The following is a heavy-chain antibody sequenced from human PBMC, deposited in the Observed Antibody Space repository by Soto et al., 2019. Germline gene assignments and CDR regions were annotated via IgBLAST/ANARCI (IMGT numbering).Heavy chain of an antibody. CDR1: GGSISSGGYY. Sequence: SETLSLTCTVSGGSISSGGYYWSWIRQHPGKGLEWIGYIYYSGSTYYNPSLKSRVTISVDTSKNQFSLKLSSVTAADTAVYYGARGAMVRGVINAFDIWGQGTMVTVSS. D-gene: IGHD3-10*01. J-gene: IGHJ3*02. CDR2: IYYSGST. V-gene: IGHV4-31*03. CDR3: ARGAMVRGVINAFDI.